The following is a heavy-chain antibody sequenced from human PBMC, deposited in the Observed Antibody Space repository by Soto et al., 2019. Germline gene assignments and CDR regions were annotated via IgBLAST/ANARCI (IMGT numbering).Heavy chain of an antibody. J-gene: IGHJ6*02. CDR1: VFTFSSYW. Sequence: PVGSLRLSCASSVFTFSSYWMHWVRQAPGKGLVWVSRLNSDGTTTNYADSVKGRFTISRDNARNTLYLQMNSLRAEDTAVYYCVRDGYPAWVYGVEVWGQGTTVTVSS. CDR2: LNSDGTTT. CDR3: VRDGYPAWVYGVEV. V-gene: IGHV3-74*01. D-gene: IGHD5-18*01.